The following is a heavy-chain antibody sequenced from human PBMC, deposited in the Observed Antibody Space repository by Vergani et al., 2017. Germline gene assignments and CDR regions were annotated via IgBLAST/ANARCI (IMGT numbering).Heavy chain of an antibody. Sequence: EVQLAESGGGLVQPGGSLRLSCAASGFTFSSYWMSWVRQTPGKGLEWVANIKQDGSEKHYVDSVKGRFTISRDNAQNSLYLHMNSLRAEDTAVYYCARDLDVVIESVGNYDAYVIWGQGTMVTVSS. D-gene: IGHD2-2*03. CDR2: IKQDGSEK. J-gene: IGHJ3*02. CDR3: ARDLDVVIESVGNYDAYVI. V-gene: IGHV3-7*01. CDR1: GFTFSSYW.